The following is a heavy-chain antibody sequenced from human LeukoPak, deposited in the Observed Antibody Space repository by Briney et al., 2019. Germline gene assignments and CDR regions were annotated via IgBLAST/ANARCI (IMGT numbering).Heavy chain of an antibody. D-gene: IGHD3-10*01. Sequence: GGSLRLSCAASGFTFSSYGMHWGRQAPGKGREGGAVISSDGSNKYYADSVKGRFTISRDNSKNTLYLQMNSLRAEDTAVYFCAKEIYFGSGSYPDYWGQGTLVTVHS. J-gene: IGHJ4*02. CDR1: GFTFSSYG. CDR2: ISSDGSNK. CDR3: AKEIYFGSGSYPDY. V-gene: IGHV3-30*18.